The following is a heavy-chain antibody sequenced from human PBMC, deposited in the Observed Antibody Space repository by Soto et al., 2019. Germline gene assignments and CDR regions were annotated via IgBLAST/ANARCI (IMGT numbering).Heavy chain of an antibody. CDR2: ISYDGINI. Sequence: GGSLRLSCAASGFPFSRSAVHWVRQPPGKGLEWVALISYDGINIFYAKSVKGRLTISRDNSKSNLYLQINSLRPEDTAMYICATDLAARYYFDNWGQGTLVTVSS. CDR3: ATDLAARYYFDN. J-gene: IGHJ4*02. CDR1: GFPFSRSA. V-gene: IGHV3-30-3*01. D-gene: IGHD6-13*01.